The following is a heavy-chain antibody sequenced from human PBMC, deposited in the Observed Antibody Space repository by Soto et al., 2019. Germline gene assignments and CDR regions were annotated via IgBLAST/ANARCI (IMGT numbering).Heavy chain of an antibody. CDR1: GYTFTSYY. CDR3: ARDFDLGELFGRCLVV. V-gene: IGHV1-69*06. Sequence: SGKVSCKASGYTFTSYYMHWVRQAPGQGLEWMGGIIPIFGTANYAQKFQGRVTITADKSTSRAYMEPSSLRSEYTAVYYCARDFDLGELFGRCLVVWGQGTTVTVCS. CDR2: IIPIFGTA. D-gene: IGHD3-16*01. J-gene: IGHJ6*01.